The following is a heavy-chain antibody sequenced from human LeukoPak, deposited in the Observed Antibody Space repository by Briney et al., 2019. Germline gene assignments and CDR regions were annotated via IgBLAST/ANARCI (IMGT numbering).Heavy chain of an antibody. V-gene: IGHV4-34*01. CDR1: GGSFSGYY. CDR2: INHSGST. D-gene: IGHD3-3*01. Sequence: PSETLSLTCAVYGGSFSGYYWSWIRQPPGKGLEWIGEINHSGSTNYNPSLKSRVTISVDTSKNQFSLKLSSVTTADTAVYYCARSRITIFGVVIGMDVWGHGTTVTVSS. CDR3: ARSRITIFGVVIGMDV. J-gene: IGHJ6*02.